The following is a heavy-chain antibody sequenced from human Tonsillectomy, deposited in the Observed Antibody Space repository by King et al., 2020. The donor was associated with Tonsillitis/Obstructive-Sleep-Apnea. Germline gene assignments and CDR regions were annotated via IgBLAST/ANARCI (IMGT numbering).Heavy chain of an antibody. V-gene: IGHV4-59*08. J-gene: IGHJ3*02. CDR3: ARHSGWSNFDAFDI. Sequence: VQLQESGPGLVKPSETLSLTCTVSGGSISSYYWSWIRQPPGKGLEWIGFIYYSGSTNYNPSLKSRVTISVDTSKNHFSLKLSSVTAADTAVYYCARHSGWSNFDAFDIWGQGTMVTVSS. D-gene: IGHD6-19*01. CDR1: GGSISSYY. CDR2: IYYSGST.